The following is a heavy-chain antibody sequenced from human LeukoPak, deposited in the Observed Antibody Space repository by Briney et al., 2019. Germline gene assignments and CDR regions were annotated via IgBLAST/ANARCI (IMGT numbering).Heavy chain of an antibody. CDR1: GYTFTGYY. J-gene: IGHJ5*02. CDR2: INPNSGGT. CDR3: ARVPGVYFDISIGFGSGWFDP. Sequence: ASVKVSCKASGYTFTGYYMHWVRQAPGQGLEWMGWINPNSGGTNYAQKFQGRVTMTRDTSISTAYMELSRLRSDDTAVYYCARVPGVYFDISIGFGSGWFDPWGQGILVTVSS. V-gene: IGHV1-2*02. D-gene: IGHD3-9*01.